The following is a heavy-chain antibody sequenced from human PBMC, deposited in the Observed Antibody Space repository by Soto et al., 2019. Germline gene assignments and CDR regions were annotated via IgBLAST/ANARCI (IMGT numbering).Heavy chain of an antibody. CDR2: INHSGST. CDR1: GGSFSGYY. J-gene: IGHJ4*02. V-gene: IGHV4-34*01. D-gene: IGHD4-17*01. CDR3: ARGGQMTTVTTGLDY. Sequence: QVQLQQWGAGLLKPSETLSLTCAVYGGSFSGYYWSWIRQPPGKGLEWIGEINHSGSTNYNPSLKSRVTISVDTSKNQFSLKLSSLTAADTAVYYCARGGQMTTVTTGLDYWGQGTLVTVSS.